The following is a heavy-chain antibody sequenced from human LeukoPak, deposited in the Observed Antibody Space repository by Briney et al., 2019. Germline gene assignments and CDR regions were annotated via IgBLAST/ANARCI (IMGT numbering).Heavy chain of an antibody. J-gene: IGHJ4*02. Sequence: SETLSLTCTVSGGSISSYYWSWIRQPPGKGLEWIGYIYYSGSTNYNPSLKSRVTISVDTSKNQFSLKLSSVTAADTAVYYCVRVYSYDLSFDYWGQGTLVTVSS. CDR2: IYYSGST. CDR1: GGSISSYY. CDR3: VRVYSYDLSFDY. D-gene: IGHD5-18*01. V-gene: IGHV4-59*01.